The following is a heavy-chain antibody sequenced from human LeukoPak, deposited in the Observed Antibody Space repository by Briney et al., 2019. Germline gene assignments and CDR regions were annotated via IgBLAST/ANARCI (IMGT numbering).Heavy chain of an antibody. CDR1: GGSISSYY. J-gene: IGHJ4*02. CDR2: IYTSGST. V-gene: IGHV4-4*07. D-gene: IGHD6-13*01. CDR3: ARDRFISRGAAGAGYYFDY. Sequence: SETLSLTCTVSGGSISSYYWSWIRQPAGKGLEWIGRIYTSGSTNYNPSLKSRVTMSVDTSKNQFSLKLSSVTAADTAVYYCARDRFISRGAAGAGYYFDYWGQGTLVTVSS.